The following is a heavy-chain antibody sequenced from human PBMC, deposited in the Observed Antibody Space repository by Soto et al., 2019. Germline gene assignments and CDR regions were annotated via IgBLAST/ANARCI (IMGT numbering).Heavy chain of an antibody. V-gene: IGHV3-30-3*01. CDR3: ARDRNHYGMDV. CDR1: GFTFSSYA. Sequence: QVQLVESGGGVVQPGRSLRLSCAASGFTFSSYAMHWVRQAPGKGLEWVAVISYDGSNKYYADSVKGRFTISRDNSNNTLYLQMNSLRAEDTAVYYCARDRNHYGMDVWGQGTTVTVSS. CDR2: ISYDGSNK. D-gene: IGHD1-1*01. J-gene: IGHJ6*02.